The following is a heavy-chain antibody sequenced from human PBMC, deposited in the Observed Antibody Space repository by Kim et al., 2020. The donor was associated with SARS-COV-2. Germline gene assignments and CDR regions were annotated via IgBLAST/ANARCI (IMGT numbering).Heavy chain of an antibody. D-gene: IGHD6-19*01. CDR2: IYTSGST. CDR3: ARDHSSGWNNWFDP. CDR1: GGSISSYY. Sequence: SETLSLTCTVSGGSISSYYWSWIRQPAGKGLEWIGRIYTSGSTNYNPSLKSRVTMSVDTSKNQFSLKLSSVTAADTAVYYCARDHSSGWNNWFDPWGQGTLVTVSS. V-gene: IGHV4-4*07. J-gene: IGHJ5*02.